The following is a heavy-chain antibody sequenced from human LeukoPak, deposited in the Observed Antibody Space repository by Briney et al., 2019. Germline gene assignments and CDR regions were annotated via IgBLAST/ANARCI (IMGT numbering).Heavy chain of an antibody. CDR2: IYYSGST. CDR1: GGSISSSSYY. D-gene: IGHD6-19*01. V-gene: IGHV4-39*01. Sequence: PSETLSLTCTVSGGSISSSSYYWGWIRQPPGKGLEWIGSIYYSGSTYYNPSLKSRVTISVDTSKNQFSLKLSSVIAADTAVYYCARRGAAVAGYVYYFDYWGQGTLVTVSS. CDR3: ARRGAAVAGYVYYFDY. J-gene: IGHJ4*02.